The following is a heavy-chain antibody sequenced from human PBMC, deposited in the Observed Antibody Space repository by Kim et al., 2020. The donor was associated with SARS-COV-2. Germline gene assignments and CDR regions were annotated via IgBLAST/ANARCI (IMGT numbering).Heavy chain of an antibody. CDR3: ARSPPKLITVAGKAAKAAFDI. CDR2: INPSGGST. V-gene: IGHV1-46*01. D-gene: IGHD6-19*01. Sequence: ASVKVSCKASGYTFTTYHMHWVRQAPGQGLEWMGIINPSGGSTSYIQKFQGRITMTRDTSTSTVYMELSSLRSEDTAVYFCARSPPKLITVAGKAAKAAFDIWGQGTMVTVSS. CDR1: GYTFTTYH. J-gene: IGHJ3*02.